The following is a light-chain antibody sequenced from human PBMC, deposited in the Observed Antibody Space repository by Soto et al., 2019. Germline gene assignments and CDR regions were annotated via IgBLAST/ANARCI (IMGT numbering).Light chain of an antibody. CDR2: EVN. CDR1: SSDIGSYDL. CDR3: RSFAGSPWV. J-gene: IGLJ3*02. Sequence: QSALTQPASASGSPGQSITISCTGTSSDIGSYDLVSWYRQHPGKAPKLIIYEVNKRPSGVSNRFSASKSGNTASLTISGLQAEDEADYYCRSFAGSPWVFGGGTKLTVL. V-gene: IGLV2-23*02.